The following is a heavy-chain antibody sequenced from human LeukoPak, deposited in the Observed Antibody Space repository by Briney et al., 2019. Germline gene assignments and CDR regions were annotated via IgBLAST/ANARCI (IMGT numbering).Heavy chain of an antibody. CDR2: IYYSGTT. J-gene: IGHJ2*01. D-gene: IGHD3-9*01. CDR3: TRQYSDILTGYHRGELYWYFDL. CDR1: GGSFSTYY. V-gene: IGHV4-59*08. Sequence: SETLSLTCTVSGGSFSTYYWSWIRQPPGKGLEWIGYIYYSGTTNYNPSLRSRVTISVDTSKNQFSLRLSSVTAADTAVYYCTRQYSDILTGYHRGELYWYFDLWGRGTLVTVSS.